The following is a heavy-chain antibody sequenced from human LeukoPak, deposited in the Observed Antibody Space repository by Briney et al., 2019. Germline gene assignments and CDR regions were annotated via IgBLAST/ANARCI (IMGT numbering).Heavy chain of an antibody. CDR2: IYYIGST. V-gene: IGHV4-61*05. D-gene: IGHD4-11*01. J-gene: IGHJ4*02. CDR3: ARHGGAYSFDY. CDR1: GGSITTSSYY. Sequence: PSETLSLTCTVSGGSITTSSYYWGWIRQPPGKGLEWIGCIYYIGSTNYNPSLKSRVTISLDTSKNQFSLKLSSVTAADTAMYYCARHGGAYSFDYWGQGTLVTVSS.